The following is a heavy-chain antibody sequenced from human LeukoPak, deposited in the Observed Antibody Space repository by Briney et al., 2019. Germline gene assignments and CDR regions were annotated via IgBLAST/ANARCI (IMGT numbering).Heavy chain of an antibody. CDR1: GFTFSSYW. D-gene: IGHD5-12*01. CDR3: ARDSIPYSGYDYFDY. V-gene: IGHV3-7*01. CDR2: IKQDGSEK. J-gene: IGHJ4*02. Sequence: PGGSLRLSCAASGFTFSSYWMSWVRQAPGKGLEWVANIKQDGSEKYYVDSVKGRFTISRDNAKNSVYLQMNSLRAEDTAVYYCARDSIPYSGYDYFDYWGQGTLVAVSS.